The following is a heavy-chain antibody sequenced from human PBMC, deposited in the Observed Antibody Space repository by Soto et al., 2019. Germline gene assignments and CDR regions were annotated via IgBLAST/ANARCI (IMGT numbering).Heavy chain of an antibody. CDR1: GYTFTGYY. Sequence: ASVKVSCKASGYTFTGYYMHWVRQAPGQGLEWTGWINPNSGGTNYAQKFQGRVTMTRDTSISTAYMELSRLRSDDTAVYYCARVRQWLAAYYYYYYGMDVWGQGTTVTVSS. V-gene: IGHV1-2*02. CDR3: ARVRQWLAAYYYYYYGMDV. J-gene: IGHJ6*02. CDR2: INPNSGGT. D-gene: IGHD6-19*01.